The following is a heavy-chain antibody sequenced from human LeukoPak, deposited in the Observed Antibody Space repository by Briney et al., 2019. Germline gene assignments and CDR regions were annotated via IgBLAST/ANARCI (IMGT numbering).Heavy chain of an antibody. J-gene: IGHJ4*02. CDR3: AKDAPGEYYYDSSGGGYFDY. D-gene: IGHD3-22*01. CDR2: ISYDGSNK. Sequence: SCKASGFTFSRYGMHWVRQAPGKGLEWVAVISYDGSNKYYADSVKGRFTISRDNSKNTLYLQMNSLRAEDTAVYYCAKDAPGEYYYDSSGGGYFDYWGQGTLVTVSS. CDR1: GFTFSRYG. V-gene: IGHV3-30*18.